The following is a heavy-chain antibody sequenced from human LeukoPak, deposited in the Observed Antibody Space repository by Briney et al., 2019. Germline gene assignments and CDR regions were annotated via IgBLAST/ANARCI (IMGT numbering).Heavy chain of an antibody. Sequence: GGSLRLSCAASGFTFSDYYMSWIRQAPGKGLEWVSYISSSSSYTNYADSVKGRFTISRDNAKNSLYLQMNSLRAEGTAVYYCARHYDILTGYANWGQGTLVTVSS. D-gene: IGHD3-9*01. CDR3: ARHYDILTGYAN. V-gene: IGHV3-11*03. J-gene: IGHJ4*02. CDR1: GFTFSDYY. CDR2: ISSSSSYT.